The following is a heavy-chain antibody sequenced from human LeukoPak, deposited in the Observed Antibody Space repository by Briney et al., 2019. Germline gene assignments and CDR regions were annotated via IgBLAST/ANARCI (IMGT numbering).Heavy chain of an antibody. Sequence: GGSLRLSCAASGFTFSSYAMHWVRQAPGKGLEWVAVISYDGSNKYYADSVKGRFTISRDNSKNTLYLQMNSLRSEDTAVYYCARGVMAGTLDYWGQGTLVTVSS. J-gene: IGHJ4*02. D-gene: IGHD6-19*01. CDR1: GFTFSSYA. CDR3: ARGVMAGTLDY. V-gene: IGHV3-30-3*01. CDR2: ISYDGSNK.